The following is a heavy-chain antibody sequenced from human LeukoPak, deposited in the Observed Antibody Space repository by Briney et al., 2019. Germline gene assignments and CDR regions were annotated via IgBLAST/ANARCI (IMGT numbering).Heavy chain of an antibody. CDR1: GFTVSSNY. CDR2: IYSGGST. Sequence: GGSLRLSCGASGFTVSSNYMSWVRQAPGKGLAWVSVIYSGGSTYYADSVKSRFTISRDNSKNTLYLQMNSLRAEDTAVYYCAKPPGLRRLDPWGQGTLVTVSS. V-gene: IGHV3-66*04. CDR3: AKPPGLRRLDP. J-gene: IGHJ5*02. D-gene: IGHD5-12*01.